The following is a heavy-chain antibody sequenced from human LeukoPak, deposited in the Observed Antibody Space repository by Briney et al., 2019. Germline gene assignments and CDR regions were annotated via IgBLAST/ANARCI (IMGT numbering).Heavy chain of an antibody. CDR1: GFTFSSYA. D-gene: IGHD2-8*01. J-gene: IGHJ4*02. Sequence: GGSLRLSCAASGFTFSSYAMSLVRQAAGKGLEWVSAMSGSGGSTYYADSVKGRFTISRDNSKNTLYLQMNSLRAEDTAVYYCAKEGDCTNGVCYIGVDYWGQGTLVTVSS. CDR3: AKEGDCTNGVCYIGVDY. CDR2: MSGSGGST. V-gene: IGHV3-23*01.